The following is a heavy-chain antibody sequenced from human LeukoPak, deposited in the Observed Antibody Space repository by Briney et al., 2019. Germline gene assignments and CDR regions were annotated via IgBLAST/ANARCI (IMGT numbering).Heavy chain of an antibody. D-gene: IGHD3-10*02. CDR2: ISSSGSTI. CDR1: GFTFSSYG. J-gene: IGHJ6*04. V-gene: IGHV3-48*04. CDR3: AELGITMIGGV. Sequence: GSLRLSCAASGFTFSSYGMSWVRQAPGKGLEWVSYISSSGSTIYYADSVKGRFTISRDNAKNSLYLQMNSLRAEDTAVYYWAELGITMIGGVWGKGTTVTISS.